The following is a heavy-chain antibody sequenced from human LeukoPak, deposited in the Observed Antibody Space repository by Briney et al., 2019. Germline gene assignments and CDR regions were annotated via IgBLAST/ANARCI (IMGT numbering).Heavy chain of an antibody. CDR1: GFTFSSYG. J-gene: IGHJ3*02. Sequence: AGGSLRLSCAASGFTFSSYGMHWVRQAPGKGLEWVAFIRYDGSNKYYADSVKGRFTISRDNSKNTLYLQMNSLRAEDTAVYYCAKGKSSGWYSDAFDIWGQGTMVTVSS. CDR2: IRYDGSNK. D-gene: IGHD6-19*01. CDR3: AKGKSSGWYSDAFDI. V-gene: IGHV3-30*02.